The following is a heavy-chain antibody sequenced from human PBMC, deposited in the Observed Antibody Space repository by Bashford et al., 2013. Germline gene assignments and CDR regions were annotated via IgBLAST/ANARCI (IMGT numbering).Heavy chain of an antibody. CDR2: IKEDGREK. CDR3: AKQSQEYHGSQRAGVNDY. Sequence: VRQAPGKGLEWVANIKEDGREKYYVDSVKGRFTISRDNSKYTLYLQLNSLRAEDAALYFCAKQSQEYHGSQRAGVNDYWGQGTLVTVSS. J-gene: IGHJ4*02. V-gene: IGHV3-7*03. D-gene: IGHD3-10*01.